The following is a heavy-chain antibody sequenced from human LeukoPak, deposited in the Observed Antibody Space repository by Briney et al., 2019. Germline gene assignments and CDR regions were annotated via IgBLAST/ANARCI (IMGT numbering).Heavy chain of an antibody. CDR1: GYTFTGYY. CDR2: INPNSGGT. J-gene: IGHJ5*02. Sequence: ASVKVSCKASGYTFTGYYMNWVRQAPGQGLEWMGWINPNSGGTNYAQKFQGWVTMTRDTSISTAYMELSRLRSDDTAVYYCARGTLITIFGVVTTNNWFDPWGQGTLVTVSS. D-gene: IGHD3-3*01. V-gene: IGHV1-2*04. CDR3: ARGTLITIFGVVTTNNWFDP.